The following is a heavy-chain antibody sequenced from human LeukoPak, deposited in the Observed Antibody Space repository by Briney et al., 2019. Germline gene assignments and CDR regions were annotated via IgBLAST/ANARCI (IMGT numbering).Heavy chain of an antibody. D-gene: IGHD3-10*01. CDR2: IYYSGST. J-gene: IGHJ5*02. Sequence: SETLSLTCAVSGVSISSYYWGWIRQPPGKGLEWIGSIYYSGSTYYNPSLKSRVTISVDTSKNQFSLKLSSVTAADTAVYYCARQMVRGVMSWFDPWGQGTLVTVSS. CDR1: GVSISSYY. V-gene: IGHV4-39*07. CDR3: ARQMVRGVMSWFDP.